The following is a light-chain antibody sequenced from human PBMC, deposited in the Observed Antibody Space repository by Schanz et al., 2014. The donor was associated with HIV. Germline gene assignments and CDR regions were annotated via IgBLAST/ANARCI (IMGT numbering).Light chain of an antibody. Sequence: EIVLTQSPDTLSLSPGERATLSCRASESISASYLAWYQQKPGQSPRLLIYGASSRATGIPDRFSGSGSGTDFTLTISRLEPEDFAVYYCQHYGSSFGPGTKVDIK. CDR1: ESISASY. V-gene: IGKV3-20*01. CDR3: QHYGSS. CDR2: GAS. J-gene: IGKJ3*01.